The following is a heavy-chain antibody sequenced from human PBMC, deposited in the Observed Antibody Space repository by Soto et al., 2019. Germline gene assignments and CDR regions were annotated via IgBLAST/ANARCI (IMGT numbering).Heavy chain of an antibody. J-gene: IGHJ3*02. CDR1: GYTFTGYY. Sequence: ASVKVSCKASGYTFTGYYMHWVRQAPGQGLEWMGWINPNSGGTNYAQKFQGWVAMTRDTSISTAYMELSRLRSDDTAVYYCARAYCSSTSCYDAFDIWGQGTMVTV. CDR3: ARAYCSSTSCYDAFDI. D-gene: IGHD2-2*01. CDR2: INPNSGGT. V-gene: IGHV1-2*04.